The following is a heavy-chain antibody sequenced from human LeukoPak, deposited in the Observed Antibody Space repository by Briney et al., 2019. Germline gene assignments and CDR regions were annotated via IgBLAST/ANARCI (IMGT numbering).Heavy chain of an antibody. CDR3: ARVREGYCSGGSCYGALDP. V-gene: IGHV1-69*06. J-gene: IGHJ5*02. CDR2: IIPIFGTA. CDR1: GGTFSSYA. D-gene: IGHD2-15*01. Sequence: SVKVSCKASGGTFSSYAISWVRQAPGQGLEWMGGIIPIFGTANYAQKFQGRVTITADKSTSTAYMELGSLRAEDTAVYYCARVREGYCSGGSCYGALDPWGQGTLVTVSS.